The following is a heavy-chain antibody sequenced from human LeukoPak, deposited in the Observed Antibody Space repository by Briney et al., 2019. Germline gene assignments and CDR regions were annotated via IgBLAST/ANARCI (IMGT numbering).Heavy chain of an antibody. Sequence: GGSLRLSCAASGVTFSDHHMDWVRQAPGKGLEWVGRTRNKARGYTTEYAASVKGRFTISRDDSKTLVYLQMKSLKTEDTAVYFCARDGGEGDNSAFDIWGQGTVVTVSS. CDR1: GVTFSDHH. J-gene: IGHJ3*02. CDR3: ARDGGEGDNSAFDI. D-gene: IGHD3-16*01. CDR2: TRNKARGYTT. V-gene: IGHV3-72*01.